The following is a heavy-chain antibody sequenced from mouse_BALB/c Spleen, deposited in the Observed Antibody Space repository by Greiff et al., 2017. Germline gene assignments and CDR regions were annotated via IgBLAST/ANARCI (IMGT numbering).Heavy chain of an antibody. J-gene: IGHJ4*01. CDR2: IWAGGST. Sequence: VKVVESGPGLVAPSQSLSITCTVSGFSLTSYGVHWVRQPPGKGLEWLGVIWAGGSTNYNSALMSRLSISKDNSKSQVFLKMNSLQTDDTAMYYCARDPYYGNYDYYAMDYWGQGTSVTVSS. CDR3: ARDPYYGNYDYYAMDY. CDR1: GFSLTSYG. V-gene: IGHV2-9*02. D-gene: IGHD2-10*01.